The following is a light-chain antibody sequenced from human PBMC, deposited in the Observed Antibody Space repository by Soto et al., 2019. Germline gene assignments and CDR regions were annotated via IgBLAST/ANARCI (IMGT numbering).Light chain of an antibody. CDR1: QSVSSN. CDR3: QQYKNWPPYT. CDR2: GAS. V-gene: IGKV3-15*01. J-gene: IGKJ2*01. Sequence: IVMTQSPATLSVSPGERATLSCRASQSVSSNLAWYQQKPGQAPRLLIYGASTRATGIPARFSGSGSGTEFTLTISSLQSEDFAVYYCQQYKNWPPYTFGQGTKLEIK.